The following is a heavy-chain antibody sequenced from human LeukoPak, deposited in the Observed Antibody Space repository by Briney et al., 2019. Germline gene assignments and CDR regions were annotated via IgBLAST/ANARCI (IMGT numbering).Heavy chain of an antibody. Sequence: GGSLRLSCAASGFTFSSYSMNWVRQAPGKGLEWVSSISSSSSYTYYADSVKGRFTISRDNAKNSLYLQMNSLRAEDTAVYYCARERKDFWSGFDYWGQGTLVTVSS. CDR1: GFTFSSYS. J-gene: IGHJ4*02. CDR3: ARERKDFWSGFDY. D-gene: IGHD3-3*01. CDR2: ISSSSSYT. V-gene: IGHV3-21*01.